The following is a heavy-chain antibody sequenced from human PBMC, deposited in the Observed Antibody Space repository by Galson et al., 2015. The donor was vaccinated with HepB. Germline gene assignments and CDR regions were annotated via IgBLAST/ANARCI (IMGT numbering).Heavy chain of an antibody. Sequence: DSVKGRFTISRDNSKNMLYLQMNSLGAEDTAMYYCARYLGDYYGFDIWGQGTMSSSLQ. CDR3: ARYLGDYYGFDI. D-gene: IGHD2/OR15-2a*01. J-gene: IGHJ3*02. V-gene: IGHV3-30*07.